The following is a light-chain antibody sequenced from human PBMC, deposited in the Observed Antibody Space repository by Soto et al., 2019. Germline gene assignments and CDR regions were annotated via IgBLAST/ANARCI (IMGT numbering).Light chain of an antibody. Sequence: EIVMTQSPATLSVSPGERATLSCRASPSVAGSLAWCQQQPGQAPSLLLYGASTRATGIPARFSGSGSGTEFTLTSSSLQAEDFGVYFCQQYNSWPLTFGGGTKVEIK. CDR1: PSVAGS. CDR3: QQYNSWPLT. J-gene: IGKJ4*01. V-gene: IGKV3-15*01. CDR2: GAS.